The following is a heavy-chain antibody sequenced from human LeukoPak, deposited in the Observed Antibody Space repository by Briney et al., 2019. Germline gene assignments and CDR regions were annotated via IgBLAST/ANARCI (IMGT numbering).Heavy chain of an antibody. J-gene: IGHJ3*02. CDR1: GYTFINYW. CDR3: ARRSTRSWDAFDI. V-gene: IGHV5-51*01. Sequence: KRGESLKISCQGSGYTFINYWSVWVRQLPGKGLEWMGIIYPGDSDTRYRPSFQGQVTISADKSSSTAYLQWSNLKASDTAMYYCARRSTRSWDAFDIWGQGTMVTVSP. CDR2: IYPGDSDT. D-gene: IGHD5/OR15-5a*01.